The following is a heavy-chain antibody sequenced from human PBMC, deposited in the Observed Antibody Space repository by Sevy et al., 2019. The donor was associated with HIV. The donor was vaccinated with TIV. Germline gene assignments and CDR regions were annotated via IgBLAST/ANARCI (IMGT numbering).Heavy chain of an antibody. CDR1: GYTLTELS. CDR3: ATQVGDGYFYYWFDT. Sequence: ASVKVSCKVSGYTLTELSMHWVRQAPGKGLEWMGGFDPEDGETIYAQKFQGRVTMTEDTSTDTAYMVLSSLRSEDTAVYYCATQVGDGYFYYWFDTWGQGTLVTVSS. D-gene: IGHD3-16*01. V-gene: IGHV1-24*01. CDR2: FDPEDGET. J-gene: IGHJ5*02.